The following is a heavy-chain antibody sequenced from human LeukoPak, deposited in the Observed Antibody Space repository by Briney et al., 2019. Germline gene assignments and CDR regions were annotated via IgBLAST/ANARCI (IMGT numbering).Heavy chain of an antibody. CDR1: GGSISSYY. D-gene: IGHD3-9*01. V-gene: IGHV4-59*08. J-gene: IGHJ4*02. Sequence: KPSETLSLTCTVSGGSISSYYWSWIRQPPGKGLEWIGYIYYSGSTNYNPSLKSRVTISVDTSKNQFSLKLSSVTAADTAVYYCARPVVLTGYDYDYWGQGTLVTVSS. CDR2: IYYSGST. CDR3: ARPVVLTGYDYDY.